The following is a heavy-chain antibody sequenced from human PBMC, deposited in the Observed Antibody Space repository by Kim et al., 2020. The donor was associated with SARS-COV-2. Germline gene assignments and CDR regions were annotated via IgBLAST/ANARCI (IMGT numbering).Heavy chain of an antibody. D-gene: IGHD2-21*02. CDR1: GFTFSDYY. Sequence: GGSLRLSCAASGFTFSDYYMSWIRQAPGKGLEWVSYISSSSSYTNYADSVKGRFTISRDNAKNSLYLQMNSLRAEDTAVYYCARAQRPYVVVTDLDYWGQGTLVTVSS. CDR3: ARAQRPYVVVTDLDY. CDR2: ISSSSSYT. J-gene: IGHJ4*02. V-gene: IGHV3-11*05.